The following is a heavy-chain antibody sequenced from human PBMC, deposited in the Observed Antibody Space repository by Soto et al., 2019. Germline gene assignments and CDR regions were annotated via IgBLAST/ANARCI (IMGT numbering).Heavy chain of an antibody. Sequence: QVQLVESGGGVVQPGRSLRLSCAASGFTFSSYAMHWVRQAPGKGLEWVAVISYDGSNKYYADSVKGRFTISRDNSKNTLYLQMNSLGAEDTAVYYCAREDVSDYWGQGTLVTVSS. J-gene: IGHJ4*02. CDR1: GFTFSSYA. CDR2: ISYDGSNK. D-gene: IGHD3-10*02. CDR3: AREDVSDY. V-gene: IGHV3-30-3*01.